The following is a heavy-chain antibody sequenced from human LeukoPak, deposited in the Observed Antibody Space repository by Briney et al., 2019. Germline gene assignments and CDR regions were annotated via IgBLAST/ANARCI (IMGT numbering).Heavy chain of an antibody. V-gene: IGHV1-18*01. CDR2: ISAYNGNT. D-gene: IGHD3-3*01. CDR3: ASPSYYDFWSGYSYDAFDI. J-gene: IGHJ3*02. Sequence: ASVKVSCKASGYTFTSYGISWVRQAPGQGLEWMGWISAYNGNTNYAQKLQGRVTMTTDTSTSTAYMELGSLRSDDTAVYYCASPSYYDFWSGYSYDAFDIWGQGTMVTVSS. CDR1: GYTFTSYG.